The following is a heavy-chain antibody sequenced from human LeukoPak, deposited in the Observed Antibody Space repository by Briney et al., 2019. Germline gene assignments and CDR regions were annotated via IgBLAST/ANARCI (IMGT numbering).Heavy chain of an antibody. CDR1: GFTFSSYT. CDR2: ISSSSSYI. D-gene: IGHD3-10*01. CDR3: ARDTPQDTELLWFGELFPNYFDY. J-gene: IGHJ4*02. Sequence: PGGSLRLSCAASGFTFSSYTMNWVRQAPGKGLEWVSSISSSSSYIYYADSVKGRFTISRDNAKNSLYLQMNSLRAEDTAVYYCARDTPQDTELLWFGELFPNYFDYWGQGTLVTVSS. V-gene: IGHV3-21*01.